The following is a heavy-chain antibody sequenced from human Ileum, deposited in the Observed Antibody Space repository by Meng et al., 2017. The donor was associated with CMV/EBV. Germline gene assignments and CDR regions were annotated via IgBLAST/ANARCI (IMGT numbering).Heavy chain of an antibody. CDR1: GYSFINYG. D-gene: IGHD5-24*01. CDR3: TRGDGDHSSKFDY. J-gene: IGHJ4*02. V-gene: IGHV7-4-1*02. Sequence: CKNSGYSFINYGINWVRQAPGQRLEWMGWINTNTGNPTYAQDFTGRFVFSLDTSVSTTYLQINSLRTEDSAVYYCTRGDGDHSSKFDYWGQGTLVTVSS. CDR2: INTNTGNP.